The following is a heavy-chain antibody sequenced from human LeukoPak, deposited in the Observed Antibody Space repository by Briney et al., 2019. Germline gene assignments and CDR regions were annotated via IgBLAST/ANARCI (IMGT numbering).Heavy chain of an antibody. D-gene: IGHD6-13*01. CDR2: IKQDGSEK. J-gene: IGHJ6*02. Sequence: AGGSLRLSCAASGFTFSSYGMHWVRQAPGKGLEWVANIKQDGSEKYYVDSVKGRFTISRDNAKNSLYLQMNSLRAEDTAVYYCARDPRRSSSWLSYYYGMDVWGQGTTVTVSS. CDR3: ARDPRRSSSWLSYYYGMDV. CDR1: GFTFSSYG. V-gene: IGHV3-7*01.